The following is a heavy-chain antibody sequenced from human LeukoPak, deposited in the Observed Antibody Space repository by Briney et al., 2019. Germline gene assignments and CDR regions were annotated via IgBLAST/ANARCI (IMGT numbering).Heavy chain of an antibody. J-gene: IGHJ5*02. CDR3: ARGSVVVTAILVPGWFDP. Sequence: SETLSLTCTVSGGSISSYYWSWIRQPPGKGLEWIGYIYYSGSTNYNPSLKSRVTISVDTSKNQFSLKLSSVTAADTAVYYCARGSVVVTAILVPGWFDPWGQGTLVTVSS. CDR1: GGSISSYY. D-gene: IGHD2-21*02. CDR2: IYYSGST. V-gene: IGHV4-59*12.